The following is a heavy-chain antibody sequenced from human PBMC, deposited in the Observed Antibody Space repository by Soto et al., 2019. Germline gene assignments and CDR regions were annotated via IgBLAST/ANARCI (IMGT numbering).Heavy chain of an antibody. J-gene: IGHJ6*02. CDR2: IYYSGST. Sequence: SETLSLTCTVSGGSVSSGSYYWSWIRQPPGKGLEWIGYIYYSGSTNYNPSLKSRVTISVDTSKNQFSLKLGSVTAADTAVYYCARGPMVRGEGDVWGQGTTVTVSS. D-gene: IGHD3-10*01. V-gene: IGHV4-61*01. CDR3: ARGPMVRGEGDV. CDR1: GGSVSSGSYY.